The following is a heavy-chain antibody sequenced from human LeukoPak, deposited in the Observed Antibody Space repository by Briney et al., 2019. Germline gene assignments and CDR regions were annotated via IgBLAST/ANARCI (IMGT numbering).Heavy chain of an antibody. Sequence: ASVKVSCKASGYTFTSYDINWVRQATGQGLEWMGWMNPNSGNTGYAQKFQGRVTMTRNTSISTAYMELSSLRSEDTAVYYCATECSGSRTIDYWGQGTLVTVSS. D-gene: IGHD1-26*01. CDR1: GYTFTSYD. CDR3: ATECSGSRTIDY. J-gene: IGHJ4*02. V-gene: IGHV1-8*01. CDR2: MNPNSGNT.